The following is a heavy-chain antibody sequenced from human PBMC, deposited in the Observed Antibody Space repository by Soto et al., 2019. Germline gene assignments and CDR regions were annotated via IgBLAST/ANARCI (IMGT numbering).Heavy chain of an antibody. J-gene: IGHJ5*02. CDR3: ARDSAGTTDWFDH. Sequence: QVQLVESGGGVVQPGRSLRLSCAASGFTFSSYGMHWVRQAPGKGLEWVAVIWYDGSNKYYADSVKGRFTISRDNSKNTRYLKMNSLRAGDTAVYDCARDSAGTTDWFDHGGQGTLVTVSS. V-gene: IGHV3-33*01. CDR2: IWYDGSNK. D-gene: IGHD1-1*01. CDR1: GFTFSSYG.